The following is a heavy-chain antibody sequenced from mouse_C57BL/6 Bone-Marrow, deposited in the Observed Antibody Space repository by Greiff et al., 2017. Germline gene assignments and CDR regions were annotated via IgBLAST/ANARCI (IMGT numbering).Heavy chain of an antibody. J-gene: IGHJ4*01. CDR2: IYPGGGYT. V-gene: IGHV1-63*01. CDR1: GYTFTNYW. D-gene: IGHD2-5*01. Sequence: VHLVESGAELVRPGTSVKMSCKASGYTFTNYWIGWAKQRPGHGLEWIGDIYPGGGYTNYNEKFKGKATLTADKSSSTAYMQFSSLTSEDSAIXYCARRGGYSNYAMDYWGQGTSVTVSS. CDR3: ARRGGYSNYAMDY.